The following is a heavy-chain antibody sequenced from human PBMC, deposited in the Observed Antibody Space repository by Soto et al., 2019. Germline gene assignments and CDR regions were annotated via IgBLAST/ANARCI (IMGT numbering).Heavy chain of an antibody. CDR3: ARGRAVTGSFYFDY. CDR1: YDSITNNY. V-gene: IGHV4-59*01. J-gene: IGHJ4*02. CDR2: IHSSGST. D-gene: IGHD6-19*01. Sequence: SETLSLTCTVSYDSITNNYWNWIRQPPSKGLEWVGYIHSSGSTNQNPSLKSRVTISIDTSKNQFSLTLTSVTAADTAVYYCARGRAVTGSFYFDYWGQGALVTVSS.